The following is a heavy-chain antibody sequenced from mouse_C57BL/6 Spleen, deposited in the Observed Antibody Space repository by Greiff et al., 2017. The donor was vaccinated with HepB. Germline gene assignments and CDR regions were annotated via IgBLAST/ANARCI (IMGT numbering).Heavy chain of an antibody. D-gene: IGHD3-2*02. CDR2: IDPSDSET. Sequence: QVQLKQPGAELVRPGSSVKLSCKASGYTFTSYWMHWVKQRPIQGLEWIGNIDPSDSETHYNQKFKDKATLTVDKSSSTAYMQLSSLTSEDSAVYYCARLPAQATAYWGQGTLVTVSA. V-gene: IGHV1-52*01. CDR1: GYTFTSYW. CDR3: ARLPAQATAY. J-gene: IGHJ3*01.